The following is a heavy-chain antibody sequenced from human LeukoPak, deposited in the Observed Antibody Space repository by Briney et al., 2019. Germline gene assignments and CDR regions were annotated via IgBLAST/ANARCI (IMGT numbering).Heavy chain of an antibody. J-gene: IGHJ4*02. Sequence: GGSLRLSCAASGFTFSSYAMSWVRQAPGKGLEWVSAISGSGGSTYYADSVKGRFTISRDNSKNTLYLQMNSLRAEDTAVYYCAKDKLQQLVRYYFDYWGLGTLVTVSS. D-gene: IGHD6-13*01. CDR2: ISGSGGST. V-gene: IGHV3-23*01. CDR1: GFTFSSYA. CDR3: AKDKLQQLVRYYFDY.